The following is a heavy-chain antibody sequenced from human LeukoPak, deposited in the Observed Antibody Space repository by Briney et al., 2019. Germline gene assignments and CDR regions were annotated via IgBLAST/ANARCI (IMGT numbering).Heavy chain of an antibody. V-gene: IGHV3-66*01. CDR2: IYSGGST. J-gene: IGHJ4*02. D-gene: IGHD6-19*01. CDR1: EFSVGSNY. Sequence: GSLRLSCAASEFSVGSNYMTWVRQAPGKGLEWVSLIYSGGSTYYADSVKGRFTISRDNSKNTLYLQMNSLRAEDTAVYYCARGGSGWYEGDYWGQGTLVTVSS. CDR3: ARGGSGWYEGDY.